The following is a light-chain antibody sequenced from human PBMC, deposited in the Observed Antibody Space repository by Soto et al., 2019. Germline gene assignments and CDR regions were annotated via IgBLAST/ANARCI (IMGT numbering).Light chain of an antibody. V-gene: IGLV1-40*01. CDR3: QSYDRSLSGAV. Sequence: QSVLTQPPSVSGAPGQRVTISFTGSSSNIGAGYDVHWYQQLPGTAPKLLIYGNYNRPSGVPDRFSGSKSGTSASLAITGLQAEDEAAYYCQSYDRSLSGAVFGGGTQLTVL. CDR2: GNY. CDR1: SSNIGAGYD. J-gene: IGLJ7*01.